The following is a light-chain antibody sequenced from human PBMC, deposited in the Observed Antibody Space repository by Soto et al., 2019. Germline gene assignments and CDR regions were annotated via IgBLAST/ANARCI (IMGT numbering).Light chain of an antibody. Sequence: EIVLTQSPGTLSLSPGERATLSCRASQSVSSSYLAWYQQKPGQAPRLIIYGASSRATGIPDRFSGSGSGTDFTLTISRLEPEDFAVYYCQQYGSSPPTFGQGTKVKIK. CDR1: QSVSSSY. CDR3: QQYGSSPPT. J-gene: IGKJ1*01. CDR2: GAS. V-gene: IGKV3-20*01.